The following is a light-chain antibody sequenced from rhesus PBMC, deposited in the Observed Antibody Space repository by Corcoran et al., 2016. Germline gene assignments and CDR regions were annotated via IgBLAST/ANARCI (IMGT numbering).Light chain of an antibody. Sequence: DIQMTQSPSSLSVPLGDTVTITCRASQDINSWLAWYQQKSGKAPKLLSYGASNLQTGVPSRFSGSGSGTDFSLTINSLQSEDFATYYCQQYSTRPFTFGPGTKLGIK. CDR2: GAS. V-gene: IGKV1-22*01. CDR3: QQYSTRPFT. J-gene: IGKJ3*01. CDR1: QDINSW.